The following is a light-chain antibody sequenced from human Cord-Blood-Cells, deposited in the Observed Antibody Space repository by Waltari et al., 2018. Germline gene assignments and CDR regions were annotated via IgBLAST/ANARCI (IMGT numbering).Light chain of an antibody. Sequence: QSALTQPRSVSGSPGQSVTISCTGTSSDVGGYNYVAWYQQHPAKAPTPMIYDVSKRPSGVPNRFSGSKSGNTASLTISGLQAEDEADYYCCSYAGSYTWVFGGGTKLTVL. CDR2: DVS. CDR1: SSDVGGYNY. V-gene: IGLV2-11*01. CDR3: CSYAGSYTWV. J-gene: IGLJ3*02.